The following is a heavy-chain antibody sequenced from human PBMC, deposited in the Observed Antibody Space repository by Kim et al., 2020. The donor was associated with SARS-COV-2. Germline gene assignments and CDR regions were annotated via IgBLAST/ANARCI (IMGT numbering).Heavy chain of an antibody. D-gene: IGHD3-10*01. V-gene: IGHV4-4*02. J-gene: IGHJ5*02. CDR3: ARDAGSPVLLWFRDRPYNWFDP. CDR1: GGSISSSNW. Sequence: SETLSLTCAVSGGSISSSNWWSWVRQPPGKGLEWIGEIYHSGSTNYNPSLKSRVTISVDKSKNQFSLKLSSVTAADTAVYYCARDAGSPVLLWFRDRPYNWFDPWGQGTLVTVSS. CDR2: IYHSGST.